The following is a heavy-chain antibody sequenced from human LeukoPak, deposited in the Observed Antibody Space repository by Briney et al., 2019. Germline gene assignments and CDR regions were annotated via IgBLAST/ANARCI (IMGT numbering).Heavy chain of an antibody. CDR2: IYYTGTT. CDR3: ARQTDGLNWFDP. D-gene: IGHD5-24*01. J-gene: IGHJ5*02. CDR1: GVSISSHY. V-gene: IGHV4-59*11. Sequence: SETLSLTCSVSGVSISSHYWSWIRQPPGKGLEWIAYIYYTGTTNYNPSLKSRVTISLDTSKNQFSLKLSPVTAADTAVYYCARQTDGLNWFDPWGQGTLVTVSS.